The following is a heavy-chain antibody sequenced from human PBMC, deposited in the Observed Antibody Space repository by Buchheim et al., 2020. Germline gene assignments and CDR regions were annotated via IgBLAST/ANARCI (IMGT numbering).Heavy chain of an antibody. CDR2: ISGGSSGS. V-gene: IGHV3-23*01. CDR3: AKDSRSTVHYYYGMDV. D-gene: IGHD4-17*01. CDR1: GFTFSSYA. Sequence: EVQLLESGGGLVQPGGSLRLSCAASGFTFSSYAMNWVRQAPGKGLEWVSGISGGSSGSYYADSVKGRFTISRDNSKKMLYLEMSCLRAEDTALYYCAKDSRSTVHYYYGMDVWGQGTT. J-gene: IGHJ6*02.